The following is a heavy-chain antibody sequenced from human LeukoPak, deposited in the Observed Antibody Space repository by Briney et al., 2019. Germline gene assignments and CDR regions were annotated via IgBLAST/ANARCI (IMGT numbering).Heavy chain of an antibody. CDR1: GYTFTGYY. CDR2: INPNSGGT. D-gene: IGHD1-26*01. V-gene: IGHV1-2*02. CDR3: ARGSRMVGAREAFAV. Sequence: ASVKVSCKASGYTFTGYYMHWVRQSPGQGLEWMGWINPNSGGTNYAQKFQGRVTMTRDTSLSTAYMELSSLRSDDTAVYYCARGSRMVGAREAFAVWGQGTMVTVSS. J-gene: IGHJ3*01.